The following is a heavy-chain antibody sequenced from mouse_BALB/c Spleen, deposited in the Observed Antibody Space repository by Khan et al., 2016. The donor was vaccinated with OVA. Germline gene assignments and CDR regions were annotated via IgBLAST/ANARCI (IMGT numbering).Heavy chain of an antibody. CDR1: GFAFSSYD. D-gene: IGHD1-1*01. Sequence: EVELVESGGGLVKPGGSLKLSCAASGFAFSSYDMSWVRQTPEKRLEWVAFISIDGGTTYYPDTVKGRFTISRDNAKNTLYLQMNSLKSEDTAMYYCTRPHYYGSNYYFDYWGQGTTLTVSS. V-gene: IGHV5-12-1*01. CDR3: TRPHYYGSNYYFDY. J-gene: IGHJ2*01. CDR2: ISIDGGTT.